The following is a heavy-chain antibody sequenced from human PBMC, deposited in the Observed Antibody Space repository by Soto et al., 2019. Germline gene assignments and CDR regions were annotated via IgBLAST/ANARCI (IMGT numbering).Heavy chain of an antibody. V-gene: IGHV1-18*01. CDR1: GYTFTSYG. Sequence: QVPLVQSGAEVKKPGASVKVSCKASGYTFTSYGISWVRQAPGQGLEWMGWISAYNGNTNYAQKLQGRVTMTTDTSTSRAYMELRSLRSDDTAVYYCARDQSPVGIAVAGWPTSDYWGQGTLVTVSS. J-gene: IGHJ4*02. CDR3: ARDQSPVGIAVAGWPTSDY. D-gene: IGHD6-19*01. CDR2: ISAYNGNT.